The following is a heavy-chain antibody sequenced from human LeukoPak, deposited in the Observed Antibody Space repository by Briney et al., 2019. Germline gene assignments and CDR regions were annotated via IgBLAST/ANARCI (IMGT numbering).Heavy chain of an antibody. V-gene: IGHV3-15*01. CDR2: IKSKTDGVTT. J-gene: IGHJ4*02. CDR3: TTDISAVLY. D-gene: IGHD1-14*01. Sequence: RGGSLTLSCAPWGYTFSDAWMTGVRQAPGKGGEWVGRIKSKTDGVTTDYAAPVKGRFTISRDDSENTLDLQMSSLKTEDTAVYYCTTDISAVLYWGQGTLVTVSS. CDR1: GYTFSDAW.